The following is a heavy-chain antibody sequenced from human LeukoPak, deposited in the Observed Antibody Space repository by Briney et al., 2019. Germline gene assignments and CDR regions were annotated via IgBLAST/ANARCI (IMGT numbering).Heavy chain of an antibody. CDR1: GFTFSDYS. CDR2: ISRSSSTI. Sequence: GGSLRLSCAASGFTFSDYSMNRVRQAPGKGLEWVSYISRSSSTIYYADSVKGRFTISRDNAKNSLYLQMNSLRAEDTAVYYCARDRHYDSSVFNPWGQGTLVTVSS. V-gene: IGHV3-48*01. CDR3: ARDRHYDSSVFNP. D-gene: IGHD3-22*01. J-gene: IGHJ5*02.